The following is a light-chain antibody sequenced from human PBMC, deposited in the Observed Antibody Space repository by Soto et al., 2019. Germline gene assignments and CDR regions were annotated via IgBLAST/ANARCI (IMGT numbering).Light chain of an antibody. Sequence: PGGIATLSCGASQAVRSNYLALYHHKPGLAPRLLIYDASSRATGIPDRFRGSGSGTDFTLTISILEPEDVAVYYCQQYGDSPRGTFGGGTTVEIK. CDR2: DAS. J-gene: IGKJ4*01. CDR3: QQYGDSPRGT. CDR1: QAVRSNY. V-gene: IGKV3D-20*01.